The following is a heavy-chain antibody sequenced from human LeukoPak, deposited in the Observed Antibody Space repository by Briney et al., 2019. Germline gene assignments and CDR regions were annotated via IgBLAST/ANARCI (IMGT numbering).Heavy chain of an antibody. CDR3: ASFWSKIQIRFLEWSLSLDI. V-gene: IGHV4-59*01. CDR2: IYYTGST. CDR1: GGSISSYY. D-gene: IGHD3-3*01. J-gene: IGHJ3*02. Sequence: SETLSLTCTVSGGSISSYYWNWIRQPPGKGLEWIGYIYYTGSTNYNPSLKSRVTISVDTSKNQFSLKLSSVTAADTAVYYCASFWSKIQIRFLEWSLSLDIWVEGTMVTVSS.